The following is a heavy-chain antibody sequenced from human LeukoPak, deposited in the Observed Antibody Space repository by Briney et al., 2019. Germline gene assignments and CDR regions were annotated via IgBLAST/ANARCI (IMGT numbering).Heavy chain of an antibody. CDR1: GFTFSNYA. CDR2: ISGSGDST. Sequence: GGSLRLSCAASGFTFSNYAMRWVRQAPGKGLEWVSGISGSGDSTYYADSVKGRFTISRDNSKNTLYLQMNSLRAEDTAVYYCAKSITMIVAGFDYWGQGTLVTVSS. J-gene: IGHJ4*02. V-gene: IGHV3-23*01. D-gene: IGHD3-22*01. CDR3: AKSITMIVAGFDY.